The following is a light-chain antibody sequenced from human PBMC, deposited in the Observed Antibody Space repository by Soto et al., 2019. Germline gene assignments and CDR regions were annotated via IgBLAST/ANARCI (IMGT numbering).Light chain of an antibody. V-gene: IGKV3-20*01. J-gene: IGKJ2*01. Sequence: ESVLTQSPGTLSLSPGERATLSCRATQSVSNNYFAWYQQKPGQSPRLLIYGVSIRATDIPDRFSGSGSGTDFTLTISRLEPEDFVVYYCQQYSSLPHTFGQGTKLEVK. CDR3: QQYSSLPHT. CDR1: QSVSNNY. CDR2: GVS.